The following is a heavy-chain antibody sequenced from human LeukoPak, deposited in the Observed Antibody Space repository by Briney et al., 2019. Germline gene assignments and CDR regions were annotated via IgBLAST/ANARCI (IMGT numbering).Heavy chain of an antibody. CDR3: TTGLAARPPFY. J-gene: IGHJ4*02. V-gene: IGHV3-15*01. D-gene: IGHD6-6*01. CDR1: GFTFSNAW. CDR2: IKSKTDGGTT. Sequence: GGSLRLSCAASGFTFSNAWMSWVRQAPGKGLEWVGRIKSKTDGGTTDYAAPVKGRFTISRDGSKNTLYLQMNSLKTEDTAVYYGTTGLAARPPFYWGQGTLLTVSS.